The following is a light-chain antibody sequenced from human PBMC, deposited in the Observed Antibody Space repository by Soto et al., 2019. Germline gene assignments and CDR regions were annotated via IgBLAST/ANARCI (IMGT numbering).Light chain of an antibody. CDR2: GAS. CDR1: QTIPRNF. Sequence: EIVLTKSPDTLSFSPGEKATLSCRASQTIPRNFLAWFQQKPGQAPRLLIYGASTRATGIPARFSGSGSGTEFTLTISSLQPEDFATYYCQQANSFPQVTFGGGTKV. J-gene: IGKJ4*01. CDR3: QQANSFPQVT. V-gene: IGKV3D-7*01.